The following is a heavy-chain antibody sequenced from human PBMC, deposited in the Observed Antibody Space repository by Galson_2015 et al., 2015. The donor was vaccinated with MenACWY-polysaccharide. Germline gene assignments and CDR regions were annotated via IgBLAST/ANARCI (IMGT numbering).Heavy chain of an antibody. D-gene: IGHD4-23*01. J-gene: IGHJ2*01. Sequence: SLRLSCAASGFTFSSYGMHWVRQAPGKGLEWVAVIWYDGSNKYYADSVKGRFTISRDNSKNMLFLQVNSLRVEDTAVYYCARGGGTSEWYFDLWGRGTLVTVYS. CDR2: IWYDGSNK. CDR3: ARGGGTSEWYFDL. V-gene: IGHV3-33*08. CDR1: GFTFSSYG.